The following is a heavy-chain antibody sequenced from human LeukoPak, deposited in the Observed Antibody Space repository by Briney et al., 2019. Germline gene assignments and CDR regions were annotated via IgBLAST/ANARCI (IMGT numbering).Heavy chain of an antibody. Sequence: GGSLRLSCTASGFTFSDYAIHWVRQAPGKGLEWVAVISYDGSNKYYADSVKGRFTISRDNSKNTLYLQMNSLRAEDTALYYCVRTDCSGGSCYPNFDYWGQGTLVTVSS. CDR2: ISYDGSNK. D-gene: IGHD2-15*01. CDR1: GFTFSDYA. CDR3: VRTDCSGGSCYPNFDY. V-gene: IGHV3-30*04. J-gene: IGHJ4*02.